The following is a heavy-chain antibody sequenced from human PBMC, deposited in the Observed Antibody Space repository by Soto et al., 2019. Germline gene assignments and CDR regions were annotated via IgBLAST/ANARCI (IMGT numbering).Heavy chain of an antibody. CDR1: GLNFNNAW. CDR3: GREKWLQHDY. V-gene: IGHV3-7*04. D-gene: IGHD5-12*01. J-gene: IGHJ4*02. CDR2: INPDGSAE. Sequence: EVQLVESGGDLVQPGGALRLTCVGPGLNFNNAWMNWVRQAPGKGLEWVANINPDGSAEGYAHSVRGRFTISRDNAKNSLYLQMNSLRGDDTAVYYCGREKWLQHDYWGQGTLVTVSS.